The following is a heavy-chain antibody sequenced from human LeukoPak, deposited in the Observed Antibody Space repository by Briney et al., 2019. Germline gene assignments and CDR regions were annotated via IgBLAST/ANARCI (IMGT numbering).Heavy chain of an antibody. V-gene: IGHV3-74*03. CDR2: INIDGSTT. D-gene: IGHD6-19*01. Sequence: PGGPLRLSCAASGFTFSSYWMHWVRQVPGKGLVWVSRINIDGSTTTYADSVKGRFTISRDNAKNTLYLQMNSLRAEDTALYYCARVGGPGWYGYWGQGTLVTVSS. J-gene: IGHJ4*02. CDR1: GFTFSSYW. CDR3: ARVGGPGWYGY.